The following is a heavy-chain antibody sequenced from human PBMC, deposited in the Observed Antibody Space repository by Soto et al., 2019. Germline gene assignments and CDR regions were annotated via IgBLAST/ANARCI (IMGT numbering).Heavy chain of an antibody. CDR3: ARERVVGAHSYGMDV. D-gene: IGHD2-15*01. J-gene: IGHJ6*02. CDR1: GASISSGGYY. CDR2: ISYGGTT. V-gene: IGHV4-31*03. Sequence: SETLSLTCSVSGASISSGGYYWNWIRQHPGKGLEWIGYISYGGTTYYNPSLKSRLSISMDTSKNQFSLSLTSVTAADTAVYYCARERVVGAHSYGMDVWGRGATVTVSS.